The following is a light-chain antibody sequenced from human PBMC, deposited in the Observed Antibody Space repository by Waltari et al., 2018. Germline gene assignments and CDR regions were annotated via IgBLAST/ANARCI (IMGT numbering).Light chain of an antibody. CDR3: AACDNSLSGWV. CDR2: RND. CDR1: SSNIGTNY. Sequence: QSVLTQPPSASGTPGQRVTISCSGISSNIGTNYVFWYQQLPGTAPKLLIYRNDQRPHGVPDRFSGSKSVTSASLAIGGLRSEDEAYYHCAACDNSLSGWVFGEGTKLTVL. J-gene: IGLJ3*02. V-gene: IGLV1-47*01.